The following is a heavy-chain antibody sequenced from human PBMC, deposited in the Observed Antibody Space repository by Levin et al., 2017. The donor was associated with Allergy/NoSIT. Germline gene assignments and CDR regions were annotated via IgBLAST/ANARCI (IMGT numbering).Heavy chain of an antibody. D-gene: IGHD5-24*01. V-gene: IGHV1-46*01. Sequence: PVASVKVSCKASGYTFTSYYMHWVRQAPGQGLEWMGIINPSGGSTSYAQKFQGRVTMTRDTSTSTVYMELSSLRSEDTAVYYCASGTGDGYNLGAFDIWGQGTMVTVSS. J-gene: IGHJ3*02. CDR2: INPSGGST. CDR3: ASGTGDGYNLGAFDI. CDR1: GYTFTSYY.